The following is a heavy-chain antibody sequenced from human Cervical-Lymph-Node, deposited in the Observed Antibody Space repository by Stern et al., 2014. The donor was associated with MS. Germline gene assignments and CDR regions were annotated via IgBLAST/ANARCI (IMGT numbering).Heavy chain of an antibody. CDR2: IRSNGGST. J-gene: IGHJ2*01. D-gene: IGHD2-21*02. CDR1: GFTFSSYA. V-gene: IGHV3-64*01. CDR3: ARGVTYCGGDCYGWYFDL. Sequence: DVPLLESGGGLVQHGGSLRLSCAASGFTFSSYAMHWVRQAPGKGLAYVSVIRSNGGSTYYANSVKGRFTISRDNSKNTLYLHMGSLRVEDMAVYYCARGVTYCGGDCYGWYFDLWGRGTLVTVSS.